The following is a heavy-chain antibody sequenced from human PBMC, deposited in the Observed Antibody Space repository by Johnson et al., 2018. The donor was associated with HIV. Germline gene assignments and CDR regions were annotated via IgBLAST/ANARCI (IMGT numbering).Heavy chain of an antibody. J-gene: IGHJ3*02. CDR1: GFTFSGSA. CDR3: AKDRWLRLPGAEFFCDI. CDR2: ISYDESIT. D-gene: IGHD5-12*01. V-gene: IGHV3-30-3*01. Sequence: QVQLVESGGGLVQPGGSLKLSCAASGFTFSGSAMHWVRQAQGKGLEWVAVISYDESITHYADSVKGRFTISRDNSKNTLYLQMNSLRAEDTAVYYCAKDRWLRLPGAEFFCDIWGQGTMVTVSS.